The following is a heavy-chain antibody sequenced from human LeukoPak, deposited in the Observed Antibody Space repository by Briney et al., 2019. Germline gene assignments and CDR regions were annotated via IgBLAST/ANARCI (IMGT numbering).Heavy chain of an antibody. D-gene: IGHD6-19*01. V-gene: IGHV3-30*04. CDR2: ISDDGRKE. CDR3: ARAAAETGAFRDNWFDP. Sequence: GRSLRLSCAASGFTFSSYAMHWVRQAPGKGLQWVAAISDDGRKEIYADSVKGRFTISRDNSKNTLYLQMNSLREEDTAVYYCARAAAETGAFRDNWFDPWGQGTLVTVSS. J-gene: IGHJ5*02. CDR1: GFTFSSYA.